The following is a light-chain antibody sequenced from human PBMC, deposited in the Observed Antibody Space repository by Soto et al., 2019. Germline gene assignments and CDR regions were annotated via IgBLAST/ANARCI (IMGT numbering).Light chain of an antibody. CDR1: QSVSSSY. CDR3: QQYGSSPLT. CDR2: GAS. V-gene: IGKV3-20*01. Sequence: EIVLTQSPGTLSLSPGERATLSCRASQSVSSSYLAWYQQKPGQAPRLLIYGASSRAAGIPYRFSGSGSGTDFTLTISTLEPEEFAVYYCQQYGSSPLTFGPGTKVDI. J-gene: IGKJ3*01.